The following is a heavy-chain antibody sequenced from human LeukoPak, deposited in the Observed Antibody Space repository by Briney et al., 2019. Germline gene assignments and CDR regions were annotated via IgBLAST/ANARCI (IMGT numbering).Heavy chain of an antibody. V-gene: IGHV3-30*02. CDR2: IRYDGGNK. J-gene: IGHJ4*02. Sequence: PGGSLRLSCAGSGFTFSSYGMHWVLQAPGKGLEWVTFIRYDGGNKYYADSVKGRFTISRDNSKNTLNLHMNSLRAEDTAVYYCAKDPTHYRVWDYYETIGLSYWGQGTLVTVSS. D-gene: IGHD3-22*01. CDR3: AKDPTHYRVWDYYETIGLSY. CDR1: GFTFSSYG.